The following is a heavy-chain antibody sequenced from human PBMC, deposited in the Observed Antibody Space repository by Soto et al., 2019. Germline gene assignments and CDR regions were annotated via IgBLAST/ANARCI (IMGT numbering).Heavy chain of an antibody. Sequence: SETLSLTCTVSGASISSDDYYWTWIRQPPGKGLEWIGNTQYSGSTYYNPSLKSRVTISVDTSKNQFSLKLSSVTAADTAVYYCARELAGGEGEIWGQGTLVNVSS. CDR3: ARELAGGEGEI. D-gene: IGHD3-16*01. CDR2: TQYSGST. J-gene: IGHJ4*02. V-gene: IGHV4-30-4*02. CDR1: GASISSDDYY.